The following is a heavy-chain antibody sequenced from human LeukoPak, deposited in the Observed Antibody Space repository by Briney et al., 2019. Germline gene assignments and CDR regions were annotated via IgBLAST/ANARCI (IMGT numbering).Heavy chain of an antibody. CDR2: IYTSGST. Sequence: SETLSLTCTVSGGSISSYYWSWIRQPAGKGLEWVGRIYTSGSTNYNPALKRRVTMSVDTSKNQFSLKLSSVTAADTAVYYCARARYCSSPSCPYYYYYMDVWGKGTTVTVSS. D-gene: IGHD2-2*01. V-gene: IGHV4-4*07. CDR1: GGSISSYY. CDR3: ARARYCSSPSCPYYYYYMDV. J-gene: IGHJ6*03.